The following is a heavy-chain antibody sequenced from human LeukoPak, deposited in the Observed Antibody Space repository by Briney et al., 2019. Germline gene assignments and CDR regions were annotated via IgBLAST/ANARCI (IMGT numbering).Heavy chain of an antibody. CDR2: ISHDGSNK. J-gene: IGHJ3*02. V-gene: IGHV3-30*03. D-gene: IGHD3-10*01. Sequence: GGSLRLSCAASGFTFSSYGMHWVRQAPGKGLEWVAVISHDGSNKYYADSVKGRFTISRDNAKNSLYLQMNSLRAEDTAVYYCARYPLWFGFSGADAFDIWGQGTMVTVSS. CDR3: ARYPLWFGFSGADAFDI. CDR1: GFTFSSYG.